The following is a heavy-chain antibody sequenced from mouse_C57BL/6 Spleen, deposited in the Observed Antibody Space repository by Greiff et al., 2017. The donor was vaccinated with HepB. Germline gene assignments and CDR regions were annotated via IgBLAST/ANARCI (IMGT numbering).Heavy chain of an antibody. CDR1: GYTFTDYY. D-gene: IGHD4-1*02. V-gene: IGHV1-26*01. CDR2: INPNNGGT. J-gene: IGHJ2*01. CDR3: ARFQLGRLDY. Sequence: EVQLQQSGPELVKPGASVKISCKASGYTFTDYYMNWVKQSHGKSLEWIGDINPNNGGTSYNQKFKGKATLTVDKSSSTAYMELRSLTSEDSAVYYCARFQLGRLDYWGQGTTLTVSS.